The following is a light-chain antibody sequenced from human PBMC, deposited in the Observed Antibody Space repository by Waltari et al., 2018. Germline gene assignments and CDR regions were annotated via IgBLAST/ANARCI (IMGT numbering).Light chain of an antibody. J-gene: IGLJ3*02. CDR2: KSS. CDR1: KSNIGSIF. V-gene: IGLV1-47*01. CDR3: VAWDDGMGRL. Sequence: QSVLTQPPSASGAPGQRVTISCSGSKSNIGSIFVSWYQQFPGTALKLLIYKSSQRPAGVPDRVSGSDSGTSGSLRICGLRSEDEADYYCVAWDDGMGRLFGGGTKVTVL.